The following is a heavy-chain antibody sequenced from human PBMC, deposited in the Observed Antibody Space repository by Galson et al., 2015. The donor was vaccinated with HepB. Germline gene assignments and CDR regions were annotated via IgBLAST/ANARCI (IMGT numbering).Heavy chain of an antibody. CDR3: AKVCGDSSTCS. CDR1: GFIFSDYY. CDR2: ISGGSTYT. Sequence: SLRLSCAASGFIFSDYYVSWIRQAPGKGLEWVSYISGGSTYTDYADSVKGLFTISRGDAKNSLYLQINSLRAEDTAVYYCAKVCGDSSTCSWGQGTLVTVSS. J-gene: IGHJ5*02. V-gene: IGHV3-11*06. D-gene: IGHD6-13*01.